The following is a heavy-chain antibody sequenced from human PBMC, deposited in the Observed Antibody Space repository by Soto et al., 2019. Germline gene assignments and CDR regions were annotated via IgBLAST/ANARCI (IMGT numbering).Heavy chain of an antibody. CDR2: IYSGGST. V-gene: IGHV3-66*01. Sequence: GGSLRLSCAASGFTVSSNYMSWVRQAPGKGLEWVSVIYSGGSTYYADSVKGRFTISRDNSKNTLYLQMNSLRAEDTAVYYCARRRIVVVPAARGDHFDYWGQGTLVTVSS. D-gene: IGHD2-2*01. CDR1: GFTVSSNY. CDR3: ARRRIVVVPAARGDHFDY. J-gene: IGHJ4*02.